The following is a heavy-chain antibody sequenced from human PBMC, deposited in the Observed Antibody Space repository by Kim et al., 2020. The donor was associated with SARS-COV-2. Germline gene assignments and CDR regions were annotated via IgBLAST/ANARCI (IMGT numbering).Heavy chain of an antibody. CDR1: GGSVSSGSYY. J-gene: IGHJ4*02. CDR2: IYYSGST. Sequence: SETLSLTCTVSGGSVSSGSYYWSWIRQPPGKGLEWIGYIYYSGSTNYNPSLKSRVTISVDTSKNQFSLKLSSVTAADTAVYYCARGRGGIVGAFYYFDYWGQGTLVTVSS. D-gene: IGHD1-26*01. V-gene: IGHV4-61*01. CDR3: ARGRGGIVGAFYYFDY.